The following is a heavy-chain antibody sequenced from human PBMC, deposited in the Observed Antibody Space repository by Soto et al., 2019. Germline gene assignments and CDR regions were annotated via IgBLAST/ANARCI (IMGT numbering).Heavy chain of an antibody. Sequence: QVQLVQSGAEVKTPGSSVKVSCKVSGGTFSSYSINWVRRAPGQGLEWMGRLIPIFGTTDYAQRFQGRVTFTADESTSTASMEVTNLTSEDTAVYYCARAVVLTFTRFYDMDVWGQGTTVNVSS. CDR1: GGTFSSYS. D-gene: IGHD3-22*01. CDR2: LIPIFGTT. CDR3: ARAVVLTFTRFYDMDV. V-gene: IGHV1-69*18. J-gene: IGHJ6*02.